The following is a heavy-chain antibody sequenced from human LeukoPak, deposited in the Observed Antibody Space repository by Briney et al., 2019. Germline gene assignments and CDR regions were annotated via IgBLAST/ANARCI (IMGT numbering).Heavy chain of an antibody. CDR2: MNPHSGNT. J-gene: IGHJ4*02. CDR3: AREGARSSDTSGSYPLDY. V-gene: IGHV1-8*03. CDR1: GYTFSNFD. Sequence: GASVKVSCKASGYTFSNFDINWVRQATGQGLEWMGWMNPHSGNTGYSQKFQGRATITKNSSISTAYMELSSLTSEDTAVYYCAREGARSSDTSGSYPLDYWGQGTLVTVSS. D-gene: IGHD1-26*01.